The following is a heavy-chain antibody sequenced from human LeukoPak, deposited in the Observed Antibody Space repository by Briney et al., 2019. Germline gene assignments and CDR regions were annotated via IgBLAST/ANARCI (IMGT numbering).Heavy chain of an antibody. D-gene: IGHD2-8*01. CDR3: ASGLMGWYYFDY. V-gene: IGHV3-23*01. CDR2: INSHGDSS. Sequence: PGGSLRLSCVASGFTFAGYAMTWVRQAPGKGLEWVSSINSHGDSSYYADSVKGRFTISRDNSKNTLYLQMNSLRVEDTAVYYCASGLMGWYYFDYWGQGTLVTVSS. CDR1: GFTFAGYA. J-gene: IGHJ4*02.